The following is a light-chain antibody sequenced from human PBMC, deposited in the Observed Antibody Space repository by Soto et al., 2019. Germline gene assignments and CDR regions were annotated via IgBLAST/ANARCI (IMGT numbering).Light chain of an antibody. CDR3: QQYETFSGT. J-gene: IGKJ1*01. CDR2: DAS. V-gene: IGKV1-5*01. CDR1: QSVSGW. Sequence: DIQMTQSPSTRSASVLXTXXLXXRASQSVSGWLAWYQQKPGEAPKLLIYDASALPRGVPSRFSGSGSGTKFTLTIASLQPDDFATYYCQQYETFSGTFGPGTKVDI.